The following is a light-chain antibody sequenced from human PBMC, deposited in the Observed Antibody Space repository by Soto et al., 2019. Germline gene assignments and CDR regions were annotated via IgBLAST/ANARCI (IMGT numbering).Light chain of an antibody. J-gene: IGKJ1*01. Sequence: EIVLTQSPGTLSLSPGERATLSCRASQSVSSSYLEWYQHKPGQAPRLLIYGASSRATGIPDRFSGSGSGTDFTLTISRLEPEYFAVYYCQQYYSSPRTFGQGTKVESK. CDR1: QSVSSSY. V-gene: IGKV3-20*01. CDR2: GAS. CDR3: QQYYSSPRT.